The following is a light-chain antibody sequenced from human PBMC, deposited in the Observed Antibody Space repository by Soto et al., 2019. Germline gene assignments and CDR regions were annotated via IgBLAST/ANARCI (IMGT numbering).Light chain of an antibody. CDR2: DAS. V-gene: IGKV3-11*01. CDR1: QSVSSY. J-gene: IGKJ5*01. Sequence: PGARATLSCRASQSVSSYLAWYQQKPVQAPRLLIYDASNRATGIPARFSGSGSGTDFTLTISSLEPEDFAVYYCQQRSNWITFGQGTRLEIK. CDR3: QQRSNWIT.